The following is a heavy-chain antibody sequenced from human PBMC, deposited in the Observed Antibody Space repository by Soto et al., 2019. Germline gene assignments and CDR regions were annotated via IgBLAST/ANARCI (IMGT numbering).Heavy chain of an antibody. CDR3: ARDPTSSYDSSGYYSGYYYGMDV. CDR2: INPNSGGT. D-gene: IGHD3-22*01. CDR1: GFTFTGYY. J-gene: IGHJ6*02. V-gene: IGHV1-2*04. Sequence: ASVKVSCKASGFTFTGYYMHWVRQAPGQGLEWMGWINPNSGGTNYAQKFQGWVTMTRDTSISTAYMELSRLRSDDTAVYYCARDPTSSYDSSGYYSGYYYGMDVWGQGTTVTVSS.